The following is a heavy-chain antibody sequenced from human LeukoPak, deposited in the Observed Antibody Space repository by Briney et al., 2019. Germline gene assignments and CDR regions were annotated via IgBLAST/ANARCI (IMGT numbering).Heavy chain of an antibody. J-gene: IGHJ5*02. CDR1: GFTVSSHY. Sequence: GGSLRLSCAASGFTVSSHYMSWVRQAPGKGLEWVSVIYSGGDTYYADSVKGRFTISRDNSKNTLYLQMNSLRAEDTAVYYCAREAAYYYDSSGPNWFDPWGQGTLVTVSS. D-gene: IGHD3-22*01. V-gene: IGHV3-66*01. CDR3: AREAAYYYDSSGPNWFDP. CDR2: IYSGGDT.